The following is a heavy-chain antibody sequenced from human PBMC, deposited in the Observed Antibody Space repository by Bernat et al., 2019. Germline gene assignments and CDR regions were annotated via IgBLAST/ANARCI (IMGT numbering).Heavy chain of an antibody. Sequence: QVQLVESGGGVVQPGRSLRLSCAASGFTFSSYGMHWVRQAPGKGLEWVAVIWYDGSNKYYADSVKGRFTISRDNSKNTLYLQMNSLRAEDTAVYYCARDSWLYGDSGGGCFQHWGQGTLVTVSS. D-gene: IGHD4-17*01. CDR1: GFTFSSYG. J-gene: IGHJ1*01. CDR2: IWYDGSNK. V-gene: IGHV3-33*01. CDR3: ARDSWLYGDSGGGCFQH.